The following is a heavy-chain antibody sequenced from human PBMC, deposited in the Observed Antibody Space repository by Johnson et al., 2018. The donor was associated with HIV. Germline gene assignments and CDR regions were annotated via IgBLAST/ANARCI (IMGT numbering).Heavy chain of an antibody. D-gene: IGHD2-15*01. V-gene: IGHV3-15*01. J-gene: IGHJ3*02. Sequence: ELLVESGGGSVKPGDSLRLSCAASGFTFSDVWMTWVRQAPGRGLEWLGRIKTKTEGGTTDYAAPVNGRFTISRDDSINTVYLQMNSLKSEDMAVYYCTTGDCSGGSCHAFDIWGQGTMVTVSS. CDR1: GFTFSDVW. CDR2: IKTKTEGGTT. CDR3: TTGDCSGGSCHAFDI.